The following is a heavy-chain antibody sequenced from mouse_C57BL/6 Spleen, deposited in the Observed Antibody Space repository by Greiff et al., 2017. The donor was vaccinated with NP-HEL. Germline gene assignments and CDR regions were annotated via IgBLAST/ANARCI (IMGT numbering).Heavy chain of an antibody. CDR3: ARYRDYYAMDY. J-gene: IGHJ4*01. CDR1: GYTFTSYW. Sequence: QVQLQQSGAELVKPGASVKMSCKASGYTFTSYWITWVKQRPGQGLEWIGDIYPGSGSTNYNEKFKSKATLTVDTSSSTAYMQLSSLTSEDSAVYYCARYRDYYAMDYWGQGTSVTVSS. CDR2: IYPGSGST. V-gene: IGHV1-55*01.